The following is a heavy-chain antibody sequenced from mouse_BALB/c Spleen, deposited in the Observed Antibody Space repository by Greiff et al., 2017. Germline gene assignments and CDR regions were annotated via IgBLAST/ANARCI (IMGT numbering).Heavy chain of an antibody. V-gene: IGHV1-69*02. CDR3: ARYGNYYFDY. D-gene: IGHD2-1*01. J-gene: IGHJ2*01. Sequence: QVQLQQPGAELVKPGAPVKLSCKASGYTFTSYWMNWVKQRPGRGLEWIGRIDPSDSETHYNQKFKDKATLTVDKSSSTAYIQLSSLTSEDSAVYYCARYGNYYFDYWGQGTTLTVSS. CDR2: IDPSDSET. CDR1: GYTFTSYW.